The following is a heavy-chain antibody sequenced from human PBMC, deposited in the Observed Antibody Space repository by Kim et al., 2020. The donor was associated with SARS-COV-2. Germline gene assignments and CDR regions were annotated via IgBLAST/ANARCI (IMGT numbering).Heavy chain of an antibody. V-gene: IGHV4-61*01. J-gene: IGHJ4*02. CDR1: GGSVSSGSYY. D-gene: IGHD3-22*01. CDR3: AREWLDYYDSSGSYVFDY. CDR2: IYYSGST. Sequence: SETLSLTCTVSGGSVSSGSYYWSWIRQPPGKGLEWIGYIYYSGSTNYNPSLKSRVTISVDTSKNQFSLKLSSVTAADTAVYYCAREWLDYYDSSGSYVFDYWGQGTLVTVSS.